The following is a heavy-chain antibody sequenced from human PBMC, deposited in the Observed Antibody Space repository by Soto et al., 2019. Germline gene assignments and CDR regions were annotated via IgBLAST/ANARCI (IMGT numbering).Heavy chain of an antibody. D-gene: IGHD3-3*01. Sequence: PGGSLRLSCAVSGFSFGSYWMSWVRQAPGKGLEWLASIKDDGSERYYLDSVKGRFTISRDNAKDSLSLQMNSLRGEDTAFYYCARDVGPVTIFGEALSGYFDSWGQGTLVTVSS. J-gene: IGHJ4*02. CDR1: GFSFGSYW. CDR2: IKDDGSER. V-gene: IGHV3-7*03. CDR3: ARDVGPVTIFGEALSGYFDS.